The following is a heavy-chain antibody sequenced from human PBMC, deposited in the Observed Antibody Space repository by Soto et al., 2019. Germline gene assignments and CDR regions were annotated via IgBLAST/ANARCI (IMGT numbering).Heavy chain of an antibody. V-gene: IGHV4-59*01. CDR1: GGSISSYY. CDR3: AIGGSGSYYNPYYFDS. Sequence: QVQLQESGPGLVKPSETLSLTCTVSGGSISSYYWSWIRQPPGKGLEWIGYIYYSGSTNYNPSLKSRVTISVDTSKNQFSLKLSSVTAADTAVYYCAIGGSGSYYNPYYFDSWGQGTLVTVSS. J-gene: IGHJ4*02. D-gene: IGHD3-10*01. CDR2: IYYSGST.